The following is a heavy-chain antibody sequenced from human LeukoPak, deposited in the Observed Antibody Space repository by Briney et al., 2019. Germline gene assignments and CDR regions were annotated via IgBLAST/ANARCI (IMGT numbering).Heavy chain of an antibody. Sequence: AVQVSCKDSGYSFTGYFLLWVRQAPGHGLEWMGWVNPNNCGTKYAPQFQGRSTLTSGTALTPAFIDLTSFNSGGTAGVFCARDLGTGDLSFDYWGQGTLLSVSS. J-gene: IGHJ4*02. D-gene: IGHD2-8*02. CDR1: GYSFTGYF. CDR3: ARDLGTGDLSFDY. CDR2: VNPNNCGT. V-gene: IGHV1-2*02.